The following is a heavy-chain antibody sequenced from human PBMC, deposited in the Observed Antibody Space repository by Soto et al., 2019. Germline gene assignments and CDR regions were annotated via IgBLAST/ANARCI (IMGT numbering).Heavy chain of an antibody. CDR3: ARAYYDFWTSYHYGMDV. CDR2: IYQIGST. V-gene: IGHV4-30-2*01. Sequence: QLQLQESGSGLVKPSQTLSLTCAVSGVSISSDGYSWSWIRQPPGKGLEWIGFIYQIGSTYYNPSLKSRGTMSVDRSKNQFSLKLTSVTAADTAVYYCARAYYDFWTSYHYGMDVWGQGTTVTVSS. J-gene: IGHJ6*02. CDR1: GVSISSDGYS. D-gene: IGHD3-3*01.